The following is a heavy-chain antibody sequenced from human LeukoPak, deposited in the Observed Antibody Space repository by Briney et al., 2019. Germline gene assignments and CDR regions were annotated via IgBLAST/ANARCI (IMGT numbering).Heavy chain of an antibody. CDR1: GGSFSGYY. V-gene: IGHV4-34*01. J-gene: IGHJ4*02. Sequence: SETLSLTCAVYGGSFSGYYWNWIRQPPAKGLEWIGEINHSGSTNYNPSLKSRVTISVDTSKNQFSLNLSSVTAADTAVYYCARGPDCTSTSCAADYWGQGTLVTVSS. CDR3: ARGPDCTSTSCAADY. D-gene: IGHD2-2*01. CDR2: INHSGST.